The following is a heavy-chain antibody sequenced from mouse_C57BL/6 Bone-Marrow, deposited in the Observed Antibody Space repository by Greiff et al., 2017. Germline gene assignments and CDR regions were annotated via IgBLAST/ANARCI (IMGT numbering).Heavy chain of an antibody. V-gene: IGHV1-82*01. D-gene: IGHD1-1*01. J-gene: IGHJ1*03. CDR2: IYPGDGDT. CDR3: ARAGSSYRYFDV. CDR1: GYAFSSSW. Sequence: VQLQQPGPELVKPGASVKLSCKASGYAFSSSWMNWVKQRPGKGLEWIGRIYPGDGDTNYNGKFKGKATLTADKSSSTAYMQLSSLTSEDSAVYFCARAGSSYRYFDVWGTGTTVTVSS.